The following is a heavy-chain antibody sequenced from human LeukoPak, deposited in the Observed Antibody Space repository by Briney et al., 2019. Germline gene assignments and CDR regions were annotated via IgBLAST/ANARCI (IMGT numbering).Heavy chain of an antibody. J-gene: IGHJ3*02. Sequence: GGSLRLSCAASGFTFSSYWMSWVRQAPGKGLEWVANIKQDGSEEYYEDSVKGRFTISRDNAKNSLYLQMNSLRAGDTAVYYCARQNSDYGRSHAFDIWGQGTMVTVSS. CDR1: GFTFSSYW. V-gene: IGHV3-7*01. D-gene: IGHD4-17*01. CDR3: ARQNSDYGRSHAFDI. CDR2: IKQDGSEE.